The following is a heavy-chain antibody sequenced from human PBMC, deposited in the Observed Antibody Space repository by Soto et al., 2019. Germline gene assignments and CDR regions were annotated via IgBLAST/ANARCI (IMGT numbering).Heavy chain of an antibody. D-gene: IGHD2-2*01. J-gene: IGHJ6*02. CDR2: IDPSDSYT. Sequence: GESLKISCKGSGYSFTSYWISWVRQMPGKGLEWMGRIDPSDSYTNYSPSFQGHVTISADKSISTAYLQWSSLKASDTAMYYCARLGEYCGSTSCYPRYGMDVWGQGTTVTVSS. CDR1: GYSFTSYW. CDR3: ARLGEYCGSTSCYPRYGMDV. V-gene: IGHV5-10-1*01.